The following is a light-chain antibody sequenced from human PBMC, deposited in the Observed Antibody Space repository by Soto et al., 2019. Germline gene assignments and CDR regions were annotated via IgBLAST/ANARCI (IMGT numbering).Light chain of an antibody. CDR3: SSHXPRSTLI. V-gene: IGLV2-14*03. CDR1: SSDIGAYNH. Sequence: QSVLTQPASVSGSPGQSTTISCTGTSSDIGAYNHISWYQQHPGKAPKLMIYDVYTRPSGVSNRFSGSKSGNTASLTISELQAGDEADYYCSSHXPRSTLIFGGGTKVTV. CDR2: DVY. J-gene: IGLJ2*01.